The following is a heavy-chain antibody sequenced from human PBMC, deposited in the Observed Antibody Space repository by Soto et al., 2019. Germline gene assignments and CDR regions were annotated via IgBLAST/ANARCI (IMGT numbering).Heavy chain of an antibody. CDR3: SKDKKTAGVAAIVEY. D-gene: IGHD2-15*01. V-gene: IGHV3-23*01. J-gene: IGHJ4*02. CDR2: ISGGANNT. CDR1: GFTFSSYA. Sequence: EVQLLQSGGGLVQPGGSLRLSCAASGFTFSSYALSWVRQAPGKGLEWVSSISGGANNTYYAESVKGRFTISRDNAKNPPSLQKNSLGTEDTAIYYCSKDKKTAGVAAIVEYWGQGTLVTVSS.